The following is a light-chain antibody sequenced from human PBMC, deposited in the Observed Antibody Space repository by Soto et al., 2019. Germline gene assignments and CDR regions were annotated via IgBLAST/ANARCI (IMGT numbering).Light chain of an antibody. CDR2: DAS. Sequence: EIVLTQSPATLSLSPGERATLSCRASQSVSSYLAWNQQKPGQAPRLLIYDASNRATGIPARFSGSGSGTDFTLTISSLEPEDFAVYYCQQRSNWPPTTFGQGTRLEIK. CDR3: QQRSNWPPTT. CDR1: QSVSSY. J-gene: IGKJ5*01. V-gene: IGKV3-11*01.